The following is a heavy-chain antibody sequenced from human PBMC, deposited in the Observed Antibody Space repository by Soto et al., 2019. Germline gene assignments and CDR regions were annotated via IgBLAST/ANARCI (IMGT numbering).Heavy chain of an antibody. Sequence: EVQLLESGGGLVQPGGSLRLSCAASGFPFSCCAMSWVRQAPGKGLQWVSTIQGGGDATHYAYSVKGRFTISRDNSRNTLSLQMTSLRSEDTAIYYCAKKRGAGALSNWSFDVWGRGTLVTVSS. CDR2: IQGGGDAT. CDR3: AKKRGAGALSNWSFDV. V-gene: IGHV3-23*01. J-gene: IGHJ2*01. CDR1: GFPFSCCA. D-gene: IGHD1-26*01.